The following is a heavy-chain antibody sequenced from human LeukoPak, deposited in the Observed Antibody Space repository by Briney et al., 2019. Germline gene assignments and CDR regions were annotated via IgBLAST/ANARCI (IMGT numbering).Heavy chain of an antibody. V-gene: IGHV3-66*02. CDR3: ARDGGRYSSGWYGRPFDY. D-gene: IGHD6-19*01. CDR2: IYSGGST. J-gene: IGHJ4*02. Sequence: GGSLRLSCAASGFTFSSYWMHWVRQAPGKGLEWVSVIYSGGSTYYADSVKGRFTISRDNSKNTLYLQMNSLRAEDTAVYYCARDGGRYSSGWYGRPFDYWGQGTLVTVSS. CDR1: GFTFSSYW.